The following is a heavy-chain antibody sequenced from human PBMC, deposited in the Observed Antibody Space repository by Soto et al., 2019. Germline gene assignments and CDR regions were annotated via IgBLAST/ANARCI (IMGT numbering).Heavy chain of an antibody. CDR1: GFIFRQYA. J-gene: IGHJ5*02. CDR3: AKGMVPDQ. V-gene: IGHV3-23*01. D-gene: IGHD6-13*01. Sequence: EVHLLESGGGFVQPGGSLRLSCAASGFIFRQYAMSWVRQAPGKGLEWVSAITATGTHYADSVKGRFTISRDSSKSTLYLDINNLRVEDTAVYYCAKGMVPDQWGQGTLITVSS. CDR2: ITATGT.